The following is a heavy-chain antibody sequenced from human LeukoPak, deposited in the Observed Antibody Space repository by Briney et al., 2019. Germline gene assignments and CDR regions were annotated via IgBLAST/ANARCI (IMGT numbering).Heavy chain of an antibody. Sequence: GGSLRLSCAASGFTFSSYWMHWVRQAPGKGLVWVSRINSDGSSTSYADSVKGRFTISRDNAKNTLYLQMNSLRAEDTAVYYCAREGSDIVVVPAALGWFDPWGQGTLVTVSS. V-gene: IGHV3-74*01. CDR1: GFTFSSYW. D-gene: IGHD2-2*01. J-gene: IGHJ5*02. CDR2: INSDGSST. CDR3: AREGSDIVVVPAALGWFDP.